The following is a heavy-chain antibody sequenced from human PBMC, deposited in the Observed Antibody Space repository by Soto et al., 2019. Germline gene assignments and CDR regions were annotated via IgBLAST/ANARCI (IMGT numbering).Heavy chain of an antibody. CDR2: TYYRSNWRH. D-gene: IGHD6-19*01. CDR1: GDSVSSNTAA. Sequence: PSQTLSLTCAISGDSVSSNTAAWNWIRSSPSRGLEWLGRTYYRSNWRHDYAVSVKSRITVNPDTSKNHFSLQLNSVTLGDTAVYYCARGVAGTGLDLWGQGTLVTVS. J-gene: IGHJ5*02. V-gene: IGHV6-1*01. CDR3: ARGVAGTGLDL.